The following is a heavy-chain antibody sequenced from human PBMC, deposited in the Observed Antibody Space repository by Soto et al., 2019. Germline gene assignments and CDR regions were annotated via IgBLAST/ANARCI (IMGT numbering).Heavy chain of an antibody. CDR1: GFTFSTYA. Sequence: EVQLLESGGGLVQPGGSLRLSCAASGFTFSTYAMTWVRQAPGKGLEWVSAISGSGDGTYYADSVKGRFTVSRDNSKNTLFLQMNSLRAEDTAVYYCATRRDASYYYYGMDVWGQGTTVTVSS. CDR2: ISGSGDGT. J-gene: IGHJ6*02. CDR3: ATRRDASYYYYGMDV. D-gene: IGHD2-2*01. V-gene: IGHV3-23*01.